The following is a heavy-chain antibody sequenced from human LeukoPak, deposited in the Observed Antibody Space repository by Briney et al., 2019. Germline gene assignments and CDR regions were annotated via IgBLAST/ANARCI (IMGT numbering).Heavy chain of an antibody. D-gene: IGHD3-10*01. CDR1: GFTFSSYA. Sequence: PGGSLRLSCAASGFTFSSYAMSWVRQAPGKGLEWVSGINWNGGSTGYADSVKGRFTISRDNAKNSLYLQMNSLRAEDTALYYCARALYYYGSGSYGNWGQGTLVTVSS. CDR2: INWNGGST. CDR3: ARALYYYGSGSYGN. V-gene: IGHV3-20*04. J-gene: IGHJ4*02.